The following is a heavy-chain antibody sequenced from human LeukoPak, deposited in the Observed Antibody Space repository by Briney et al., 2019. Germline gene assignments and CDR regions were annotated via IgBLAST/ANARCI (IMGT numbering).Heavy chain of an antibody. D-gene: IGHD3-22*01. CDR2: IRSEAYSGTP. CDR3: ARDPGGYYYDSSGYPYYFDY. CDR1: GFTFRDYA. V-gene: IGHV3-49*04. J-gene: IGHJ4*02. Sequence: GGSLRLSCTASGFTFRDYAVSWVRQAPGKGLEWVGFIRSEAYSGTPEYAASVKGRFTISTDDSKSIAYLLMYSLKTEDTAVYYYARDPGGYYYDSSGYPYYFDYWGQGTLVTVSS.